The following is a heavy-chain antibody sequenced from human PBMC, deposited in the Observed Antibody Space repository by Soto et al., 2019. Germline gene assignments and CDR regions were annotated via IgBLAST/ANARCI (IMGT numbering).Heavy chain of an antibody. Sequence: SEPLSLTCTVSGGSIISGGSYWGWIRQPPGKGLEWIGYIYYSGNTILSPSLRSRVTLSVDTSKNQFSLNLSSVTAADTAVYYCVRYCSTTKCPFDYWGQGTLVTVSS. CDR2: IYYSGNT. V-gene: IGHV4-30-4*01. J-gene: IGHJ4*02. D-gene: IGHD2-2*01. CDR1: GGSIISGGSY. CDR3: VRYCSTTKCPFDY.